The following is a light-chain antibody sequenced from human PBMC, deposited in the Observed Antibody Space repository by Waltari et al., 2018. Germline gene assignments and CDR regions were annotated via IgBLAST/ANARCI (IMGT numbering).Light chain of an antibody. V-gene: IGKV1-39*01. CDR1: QTISNN. CDR2: AAS. CDR3: QQSYSTPLT. Sequence: DIQMTQSPSSLSASVGDRVTITCRASQTISNNLNWYQQKPGKAPKHLIYAASSLQSGVPSRFSGSGSGTDFTLTISSLQPEDFATYFCQQSYSTPLTFGGGTKVEIK. J-gene: IGKJ4*01.